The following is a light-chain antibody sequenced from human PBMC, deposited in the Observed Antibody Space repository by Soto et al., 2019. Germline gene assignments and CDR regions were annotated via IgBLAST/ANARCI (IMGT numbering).Light chain of an antibody. Sequence: QPALTQPASVSGSPGQSITISCTGTSSDVGGYNYVSWYQQHPGKAPKLMIYEVSKRPSGVSNRFSGSKSGNTASLTISGLQTEDEADYYCSSFTSINTWVFGGGTKLTVL. CDR3: SSFTSINTWV. CDR2: EVS. J-gene: IGLJ3*02. CDR1: SSDVGGYNY. V-gene: IGLV2-14*01.